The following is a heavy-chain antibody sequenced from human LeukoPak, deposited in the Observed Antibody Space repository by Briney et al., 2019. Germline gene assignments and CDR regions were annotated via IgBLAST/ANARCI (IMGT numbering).Heavy chain of an antibody. CDR3: ARQYISGQWYFDY. J-gene: IGHJ4*02. CDR1: GFTFSSYG. D-gene: IGHD5-18*01. Sequence: GGSLRLSCAASGFTFSSYGMSWVRQAPGKGLEWVAVISSDGSYKYYADSVKGRFTISRDNSKNTLYLQMNSLIPEDTAVYYCARQYISGQWYFDYWGQGTLVTVSS. CDR2: ISSDGSYK. V-gene: IGHV3-30*03.